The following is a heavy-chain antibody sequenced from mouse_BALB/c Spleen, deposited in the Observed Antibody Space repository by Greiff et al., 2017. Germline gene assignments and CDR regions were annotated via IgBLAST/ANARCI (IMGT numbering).Heavy chain of an antibody. V-gene: IGHV5-4*02. CDR2: ISDGGSYT. CDR3: ARYGSSFYAMDY. Sequence: VQLKESGGGLVKPGGSLKLSCAASGFTFSDYYMYWVRQTPVKRLEWVATISDGGSYTYYPDSVKGRFTISRDNAKNNLYLQMSSLKSEDTAMYYCARYGSSFYAMDYWGQGTSVTVSS. J-gene: IGHJ4*01. CDR1: GFTFSDYY. D-gene: IGHD2-10*02.